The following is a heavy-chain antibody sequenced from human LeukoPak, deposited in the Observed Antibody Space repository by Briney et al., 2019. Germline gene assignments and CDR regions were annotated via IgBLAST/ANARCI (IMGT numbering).Heavy chain of an antibody. CDR1: GFTFSSYS. V-gene: IGHV3-48*01. D-gene: IGHD6-6*01. CDR2: ISSSSSTV. CDR3: ARRPPTGAALDY. Sequence: GGSLRLSCAASGFTFSSYSMNWVRQAPGKGLEWVSYISSSSSTVYYADSVKGRFSISRDNANNSLFLQMNSLRVEDTAVYYCARRPPTGAALDYWGQGTLVTVSS. J-gene: IGHJ4*02.